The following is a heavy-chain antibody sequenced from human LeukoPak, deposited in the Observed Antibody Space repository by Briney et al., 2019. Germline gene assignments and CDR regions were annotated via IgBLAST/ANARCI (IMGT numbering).Heavy chain of an antibody. Sequence: GGSLRLSCAASGFTLSSYSMNWVRQAPGKGLEWVSYISSSSTHIYYADSVKGRFTISRDNARNSLYLQMNSLRAEDTAVYYCARVSLGGTVGAYYFDYLGQGTLVTVSS. CDR3: ARVSLGGTVGAYYFDY. D-gene: IGHD3-16*02. CDR1: GFTLSSYS. J-gene: IGHJ4*02. V-gene: IGHV3-21*01. CDR2: ISSSSTHI.